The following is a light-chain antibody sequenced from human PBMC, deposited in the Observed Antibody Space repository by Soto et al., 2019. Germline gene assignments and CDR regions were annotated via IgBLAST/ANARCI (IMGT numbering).Light chain of an antibody. CDR1: QSVRNN. V-gene: IGKV3-15*01. CDR3: QQYDNWPPKT. Sequence: EVVMTQSPATLSVSPGERATLSCKASQSVRNNLVWYLQKPGQAPRPIIYDATTRATGIPVRFSGSGSGTEFTLTFSSLQSEDVGVYYCQQYDNWPPKTFGGGTKV. CDR2: DAT. J-gene: IGKJ4*01.